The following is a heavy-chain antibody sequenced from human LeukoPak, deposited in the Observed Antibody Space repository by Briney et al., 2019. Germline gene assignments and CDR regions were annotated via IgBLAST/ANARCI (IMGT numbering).Heavy chain of an antibody. CDR2: ISAYNGNT. CDR1: GYTFTSYG. Sequence: ASVKVSCKASGYTFTSYGISWVRQAPGQGLEWMGWISAYNGNTNYAQKLQGRVTMTTDTSTSTAYMELRSLRSDDTAVYYCARDAYYDSSGHLRPWYFDYWGQGTMVTVSS. J-gene: IGHJ4*02. V-gene: IGHV1-18*01. D-gene: IGHD3-22*01. CDR3: ARDAYYDSSGHLRPWYFDY.